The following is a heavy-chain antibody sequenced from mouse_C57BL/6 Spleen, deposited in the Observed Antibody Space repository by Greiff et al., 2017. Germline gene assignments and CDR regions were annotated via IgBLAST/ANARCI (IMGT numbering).Heavy chain of an antibody. Sequence: VKLQESGAELVKPGASVKISCKASGYAFSSYWMNWVKQRPGKGLEWIGQIYPGDGDTNYNGKFKGKATLTADKSSSTAYMQLSSLTSEDSAVYFCARSEENFSFAYWGQGTLVTVSA. J-gene: IGHJ3*01. CDR2: IYPGDGDT. V-gene: IGHV1-80*01. CDR3: ARSEENFSFAY. CDR1: GYAFSSYW.